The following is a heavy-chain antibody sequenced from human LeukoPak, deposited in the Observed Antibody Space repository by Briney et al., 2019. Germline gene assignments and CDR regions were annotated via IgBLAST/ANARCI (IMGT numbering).Heavy chain of an antibody. D-gene: IGHD3-10*01. J-gene: IGHJ4*02. CDR3: ARPAMVRGPYYFDC. CDR1: GYSFTSYW. Sequence: GEALRISCKGSGYSFTSYWIGWGRQMPGKGLEWMGIIYPGDSDTRYSPSFQGQVTISADKSISAAYLQWSSLKASDTAMYYCARPAMVRGPYYFDCWGQGTLVTVSS. CDR2: IYPGDSDT. V-gene: IGHV5-51*01.